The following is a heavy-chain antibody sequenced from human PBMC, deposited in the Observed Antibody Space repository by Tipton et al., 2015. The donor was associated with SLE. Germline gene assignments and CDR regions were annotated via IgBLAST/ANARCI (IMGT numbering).Heavy chain of an antibody. V-gene: IGHV4-34*01. D-gene: IGHD3-16*01. Sequence: TLSLTCAVYGGSFSGYCWTWIRQPPGKGLEWIGEITHSGSTNYNPSLKSRVTISRDTTINQVSLRRSSVTAADTGVYYCVRAVSGYFNICDMDVWGRRTTVSSSS. CDR2: ITHSGST. CDR1: GGSFSGYC. J-gene: IGHJ6*03. CDR3: VRAVSGYFNICDMDV.